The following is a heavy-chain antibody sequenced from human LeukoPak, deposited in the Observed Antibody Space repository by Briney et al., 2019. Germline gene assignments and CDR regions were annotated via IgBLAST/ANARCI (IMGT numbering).Heavy chain of an antibody. CDR1: GFTVSSNY. CDR2: IYSGGST. D-gene: IGHD3-22*01. Sequence: GGSLRLSCAASGFTVSSNYMSWVRQAPGKGLEWVSVIYSGGSTYYADSVKGRFTISRDNSKNTLYLQMNSLRAEDTAVYYCARFNSPYYYDSSGSSDYWGQGTLVTVSS. CDR3: ARFNSPYYYDSSGSSDY. J-gene: IGHJ4*02. V-gene: IGHV3-66*01.